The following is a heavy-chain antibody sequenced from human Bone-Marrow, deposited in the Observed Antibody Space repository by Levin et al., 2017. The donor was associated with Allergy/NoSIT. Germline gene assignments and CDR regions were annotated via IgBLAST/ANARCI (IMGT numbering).Heavy chain of an antibody. V-gene: IGHV3-9*01. D-gene: IGHD6-19*01. CDR2: ISWNSGSI. CDR1: GFTFDDYA. CDR3: ARRGSSGWYHIDYYYYYGMDV. Sequence: GGSLRLSCAASGFTFDDYAMHWVRQAPGKGLEWVSGISWNSGSIGYADSVKGRFTISRDNAKNSLYLQMNSLRAEDTALYYCARRGSSGWYHIDYYYYYGMDVWGQGTTVTVSS. J-gene: IGHJ6*02.